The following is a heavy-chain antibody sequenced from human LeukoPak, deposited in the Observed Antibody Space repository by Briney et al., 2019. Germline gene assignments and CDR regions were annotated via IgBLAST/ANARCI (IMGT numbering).Heavy chain of an antibody. D-gene: IGHD6-13*01. CDR1: GFTFTTW. V-gene: IGHV3-7*01. J-gene: IGHJ1*01. CDR2: MNQDGTEK. Sequence: PGGSLRLSCEASGFTFTTWMNWVRQAPGKGLELVANMNQDGTEKDYVDSVRGRFTISRDNAKNSLYLQMNSLRAEDTAVYYCVKGMAEAGWTLQDWGQGTLVTVSS. CDR3: VKGMAEAGWTLQD.